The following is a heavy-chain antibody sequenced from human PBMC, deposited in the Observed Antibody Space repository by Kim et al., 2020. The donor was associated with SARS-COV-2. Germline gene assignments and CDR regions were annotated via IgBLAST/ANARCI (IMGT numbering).Heavy chain of an antibody. CDR3: ARDGNYGLNWFDP. V-gene: IGHV4-31*02. Sequence: TPSLKSRVTNSVDTSKNQFSLKRSPVTAADTAVYYCARDGNYGLNWFDPWGQGTLVTVSS. J-gene: IGHJ5*02. D-gene: IGHD3-16*01.